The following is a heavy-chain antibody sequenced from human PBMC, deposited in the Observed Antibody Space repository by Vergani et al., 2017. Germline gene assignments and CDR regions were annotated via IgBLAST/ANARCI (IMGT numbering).Heavy chain of an antibody. CDR2: IYSGGGT. CDR1: GFTVSTNY. V-gene: IGHV3-66*01. J-gene: IGHJ5*02. Sequence: EVQLVQSGGGLVQPGGSLRLSCAASGFTVSTNYMNWVRQAPGKGLEWVSVIYSGGGTYYADSVKGRFTISRDNSRNTLYLPMNSLRAEDTAMYYCVRIDEGLDPWGQGTLVTVSS. CDR3: VRIDEGLDP.